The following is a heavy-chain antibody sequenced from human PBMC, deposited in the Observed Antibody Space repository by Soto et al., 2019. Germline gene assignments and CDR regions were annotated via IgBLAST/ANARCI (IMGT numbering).Heavy chain of an antibody. CDR3: ARERPDGARLDP. D-gene: IGHD6-6*01. V-gene: IGHV4-59*12. Sequence: SETLSLTCTVSGGSIISYYWSWIRQPPGKGLEWIGEIYHSGSTNYNPSLKSRVTISVDKSKNQFSLKLSSVTAADTAVYYCARERPDGARLDPWGQGTLVTVSS. CDR2: IYHSGST. CDR1: GGSIISYY. J-gene: IGHJ5*02.